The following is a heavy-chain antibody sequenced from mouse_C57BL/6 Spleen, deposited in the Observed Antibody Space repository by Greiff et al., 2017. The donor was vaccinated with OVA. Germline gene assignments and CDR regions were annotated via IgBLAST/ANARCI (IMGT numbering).Heavy chain of an antibody. CDR3: ARSPITTVVTPYFDV. CDR1: GYTFTSYW. D-gene: IGHD1-1*01. CDR2: IDPSDSET. J-gene: IGHJ1*03. Sequence: QVQLKQPGAELVRPGSSVKLSCKASGYTFTSYWMHWVKQRPIQGLEWIGNIDPSDSETHYNQKFKDKATLTVDKSSSTAYMQLSSLTSEDSAVYYCARSPITTVVTPYFDVWGTGTTVTVSS. V-gene: IGHV1-52*01.